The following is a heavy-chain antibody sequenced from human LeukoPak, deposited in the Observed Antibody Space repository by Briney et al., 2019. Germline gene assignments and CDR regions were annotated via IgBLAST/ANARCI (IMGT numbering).Heavy chain of an antibody. CDR2: IYYSGST. V-gene: IGHV4-31*03. Sequence: PSETLSLTCTVSGGSISSGGYYWSWIRQHPGKGLEWIGYIYYSGSTYYNPSLKSRVTISVDTSKNQFSLKLSSVTAADTAVYYCAKDRPTYYYVEDDYWGQGTLVTVSS. CDR3: AKDRPTYYYVEDDY. J-gene: IGHJ4*02. CDR1: GGSISSGGYY. D-gene: IGHD3-10*02.